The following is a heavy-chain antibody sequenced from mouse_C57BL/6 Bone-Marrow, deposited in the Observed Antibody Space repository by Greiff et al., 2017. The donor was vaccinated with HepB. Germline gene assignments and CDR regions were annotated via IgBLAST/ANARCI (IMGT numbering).Heavy chain of an antibody. Sequence: QVQLQQPGAELVMPGASVKLSCKASGYTFPSYWMHWVKQRPGQGLEWIGEIDPSDSYTNYNQKFKGKSTLTVDKSSSTAYMQLSSLTSEDSAVYYCAREQVTTVYYFDYWGQGTTLTVSS. CDR1: GYTFPSYW. CDR3: AREQVTTVYYFDY. J-gene: IGHJ2*01. V-gene: IGHV1-69*01. D-gene: IGHD1-1*01. CDR2: IDPSDSYT.